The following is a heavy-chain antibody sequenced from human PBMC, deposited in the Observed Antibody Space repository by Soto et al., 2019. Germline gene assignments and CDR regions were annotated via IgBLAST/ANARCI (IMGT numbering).Heavy chain of an antibody. CDR3: AILRSIVPGKXGMDA. CDR1: GYTFTSYY. V-gene: IGHV1-46*01. Sequence: ASVKVSCKASGYTFTSYYMHWVRQAPGQGIEWMGIINPSGGSTSYAHKFQGRVTMTRDTSTSTVYMELSSLRSEDTAVYYCAILRSIVPGKXGMDAWGKGTTXTXS. CDR2: INPSGGST. J-gene: IGHJ6*04. D-gene: IGHD6-6*01.